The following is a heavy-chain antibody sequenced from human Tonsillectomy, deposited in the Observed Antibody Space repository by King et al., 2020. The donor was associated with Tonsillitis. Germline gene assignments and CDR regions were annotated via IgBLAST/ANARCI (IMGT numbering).Heavy chain of an antibody. CDR3: ARELLGGGPRDY. CDR2: INPNRGGT. V-gene: IGHV1-2*02. J-gene: IGHJ4*02. Sequence: LQLVQSGAEAKKPGASVKVSCKASGYTFTDYYIHWVRQAPGQGLEGMGRINPNRGGTNYAQKFQGRVTMTRDTSISTAYLELSGLRSDDTAVYYCARELLGGGPRDYWGQGTLVTVSS. CDR1: GYTFTDYY. D-gene: IGHD3-16*01.